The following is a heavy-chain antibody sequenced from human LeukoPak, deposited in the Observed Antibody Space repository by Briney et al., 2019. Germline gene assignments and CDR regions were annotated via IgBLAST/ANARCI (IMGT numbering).Heavy chain of an antibody. Sequence: GRSLRLSCAASGFTFSSYEMNWVRQAPGKGLEWVSYISSSGSTIYYADSVKGRFTISRDNAKNSLYLQMNSLRAEDTAVYYCASPADSSDYWGQGTLVTVSS. CDR2: ISSSGSTI. CDR3: ASPADSSDY. J-gene: IGHJ4*02. CDR1: GFTFSSYE. V-gene: IGHV3-48*03. D-gene: IGHD3-22*01.